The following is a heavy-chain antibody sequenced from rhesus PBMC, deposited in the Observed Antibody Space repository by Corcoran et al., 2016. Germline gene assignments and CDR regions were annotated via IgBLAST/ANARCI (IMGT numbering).Heavy chain of an antibody. CDR3: AKGARSGSWKGYFDY. V-gene: IGHV3S42*01. Sequence: EVQLVESGGGLAKPGGSLRLSCAASGFTFSSYWMNWVRQTPGKGLEWISAINSGGGSTSYADSVKGRFTISRDNSKNTLSLQMNSLRAEDTAVYYCAKGARSGSWKGYFDYWGQGVLVTVSS. CDR1: GFTFSSYW. J-gene: IGHJ4*01. CDR2: INSGGGST. D-gene: IGHD6-25*01.